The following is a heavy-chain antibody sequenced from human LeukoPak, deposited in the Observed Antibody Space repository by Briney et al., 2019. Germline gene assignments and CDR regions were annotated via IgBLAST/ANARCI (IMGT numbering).Heavy chain of an antibody. J-gene: IGHJ4*02. V-gene: IGHV3-23*01. CDR3: GKLAGADLRSDY. D-gene: IGHD6-13*01. CDR2: ISGSGGST. Sequence: GWSLRLSCAASGFTFSSYAMSWLRQAPGKGLEWVSAISGSGGSTYYADSVKGRFTISRDNSKNTLYLQMNSLRAEDRAVYYCGKLAGADLRSDYWGQRTLVTVSS. CDR1: GFTFSSYA.